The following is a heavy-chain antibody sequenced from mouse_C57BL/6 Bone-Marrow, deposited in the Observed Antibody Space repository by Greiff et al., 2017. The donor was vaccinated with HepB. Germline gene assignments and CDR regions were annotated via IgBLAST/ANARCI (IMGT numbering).Heavy chain of an antibody. J-gene: IGHJ3*01. V-gene: IGHV1-59*01. D-gene: IGHD2-1*01. CDR2: IDPSDSYT. CDR3: ANYYYGNPWFAY. CDR1: GYTFTSYW. Sequence: QVQLQQPGAELVRPGTSVKLSCKASGYTFTSYWMHWVKQRPGQGLEWIGVIDPSDSYTNYNQKFKGKATLTVDTSSSTAYMQLSSLTSEDSEVYYCANYYYGNPWFAYWGQGTLVTVSA.